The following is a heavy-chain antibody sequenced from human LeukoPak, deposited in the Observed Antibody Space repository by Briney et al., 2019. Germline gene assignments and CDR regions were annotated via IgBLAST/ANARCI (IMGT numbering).Heavy chain of an antibody. CDR2: ITTTDAT. V-gene: IGHV3-69-1*01. D-gene: IGHD3-16*02. Sequence: PGGSLRLSCTASGFTFGDFAMGWVRQAPGKGLEWISYITTTDATYYADSVKGRFTISRDNAKNSLYLQMNSLRAEDTAVYYCARAFVGYYYYMDVWGKGTTVTVSS. CDR3: ARAFVGYYYYMDV. CDR1: GFTFGDFA. J-gene: IGHJ6*03.